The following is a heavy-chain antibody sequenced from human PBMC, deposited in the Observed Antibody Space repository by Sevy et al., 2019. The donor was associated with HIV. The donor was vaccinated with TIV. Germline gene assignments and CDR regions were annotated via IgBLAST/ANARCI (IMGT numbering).Heavy chain of an antibody. J-gene: IGHJ4*02. Sequence: GGSLRLSCAASGFTFSNYAMNWVRQAPGKGLEWVSGISGTGGSGDKTNYADSVKGRFTISRDDSKNSLYLQLNSLRAEDTAIYYCARKYYSSGYFDYWGQGTLVTVSS. CDR3: ARKYYSSGYFDY. CDR2: ISGTGGSGDKT. V-gene: IGHV3-23*01. CDR1: GFTFSNYA. D-gene: IGHD3-22*01.